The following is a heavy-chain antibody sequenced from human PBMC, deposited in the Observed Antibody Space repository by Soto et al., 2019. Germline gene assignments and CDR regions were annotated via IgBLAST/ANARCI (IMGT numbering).Heavy chain of an antibody. CDR2: IYYSGST. CDR1: GGSISSYY. V-gene: IGHV4-4*07. CDR3: ARDRPAICSGGSCYGYYFDY. D-gene: IGHD2-15*01. Sequence: SETLSLTCTVSGGSISSYYWSWIRQPAGKGLDWIGRIYYSGSTNYNPSLKSRVTISVDTSKNQFSLKLSSVTAADTAVYYCARDRPAICSGGSCYGYYFDYWGQGTLVTVSS. J-gene: IGHJ4*02.